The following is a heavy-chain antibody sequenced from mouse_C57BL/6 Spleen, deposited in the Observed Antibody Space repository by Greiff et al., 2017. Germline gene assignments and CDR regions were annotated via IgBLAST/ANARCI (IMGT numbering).Heavy chain of an antibody. CDR3: TGDIYYEYPGFFDV. D-gene: IGHD2-4*01. Sequence: EVQGVESGGGLVQPGGSMKLSCVASGFTFSNYWMNWVRQSPEKGLEWVAQIRLKSDNYATHYAESVKGRFTISRDDSKSSVYLQMNNLRAEDTGIYYCTGDIYYEYPGFFDVWGTGTTVTVSS. V-gene: IGHV6-3*01. CDR2: IRLKSDNYAT. CDR1: GFTFSNYW. J-gene: IGHJ1*03.